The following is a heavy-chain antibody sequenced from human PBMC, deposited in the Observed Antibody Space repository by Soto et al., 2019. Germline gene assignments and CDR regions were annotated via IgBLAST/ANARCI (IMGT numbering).Heavy chain of an antibody. J-gene: IGHJ4*02. CDR2: IYYSGST. Sequence: QVQLQESGPGLVKPSQTLSLTCTVSGGSISSGGYYWSWIRQHPGKGVEWIGYIYYSGSTYYNPSLKSRVTISVDTSKNQFSLKLSSVTAADTAVYYCARGGSSSPYFDSWGQGTLVTVSS. CDR1: GGSISSGGYY. D-gene: IGHD6-13*01. V-gene: IGHV4-31*03. CDR3: ARGGSSSPYFDS.